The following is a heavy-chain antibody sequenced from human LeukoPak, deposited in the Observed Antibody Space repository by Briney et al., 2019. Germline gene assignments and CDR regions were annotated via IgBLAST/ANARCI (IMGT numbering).Heavy chain of an antibody. CDR3: ARPTNYYDSSGFVGPLFDY. Sequence: GESLKISCKGSGYSFTSYWIGWVRQMPGKGLEWMGIIYPGDSDTRYSPSFQGQVTISADKSISTAYLQWSSLTASDTAMYYCARPTNYYDSSGFVGPLFDYWGQGTLVTVSS. CDR1: GYSFTSYW. J-gene: IGHJ4*02. CDR2: IYPGDSDT. V-gene: IGHV5-51*01. D-gene: IGHD3-22*01.